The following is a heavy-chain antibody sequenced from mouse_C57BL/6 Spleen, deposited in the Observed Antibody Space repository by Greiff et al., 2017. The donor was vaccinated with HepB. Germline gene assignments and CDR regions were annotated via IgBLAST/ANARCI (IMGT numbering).Heavy chain of an antibody. Sequence: EVQLQQSGPELVKPGASVKISCKASGNTFTDYYMNWVKQSHGKSLEWIGDINPNTGGTSYNQKFQGKATLTVDKSSSTAYMELRSLTSEDSAVYYCARRDYYGSYYFDYWGKGTTLTVSS. CDR1: GNTFTDYY. D-gene: IGHD1-1*01. V-gene: IGHV1-26*01. CDR2: INPNTGGT. J-gene: IGHJ2*01. CDR3: ARRDYYGSYYFDY.